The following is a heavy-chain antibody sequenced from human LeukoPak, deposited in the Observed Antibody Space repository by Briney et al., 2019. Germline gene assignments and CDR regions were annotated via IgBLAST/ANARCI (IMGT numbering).Heavy chain of an antibody. CDR2: IKRDGSEI. CDR1: GFTFSSYW. CDR3: ARDIRVRYMPMVRAVEYYQYHAMDV. D-gene: IGHD3-10*01. Sequence: PGGSLRLSCVVSGFTFSSYWMNWVRQAPGKGLEWVANIKRDGSEIHYVDSVKGRFTISRDNSKSTLFLQMDSLRRDDTAVYYCARDIRVRYMPMVRAVEYYQYHAMDVWGQGTTVTVYS. J-gene: IGHJ6*02. V-gene: IGHV3-7*01.